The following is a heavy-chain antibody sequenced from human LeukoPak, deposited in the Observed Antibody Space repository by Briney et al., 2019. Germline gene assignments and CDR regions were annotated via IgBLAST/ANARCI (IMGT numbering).Heavy chain of an antibody. J-gene: IGHJ3*02. D-gene: IGHD6-13*01. V-gene: IGHV3-30*02. Sequence: GGSLRLSCAASGFTFSSYGMHWVRQAPGKGLEWVAFIRYDGSNKYYADSVKGRFTISRDNSKNTLYLKMNSLRAEDTAVYYCAKDQGSSWYFAAFDIWGQGTMVTVSS. CDR1: GFTFSSYG. CDR3: AKDQGSSWYFAAFDI. CDR2: IRYDGSNK.